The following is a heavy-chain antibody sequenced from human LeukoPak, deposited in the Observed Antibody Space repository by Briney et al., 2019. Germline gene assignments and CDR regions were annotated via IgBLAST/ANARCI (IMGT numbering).Heavy chain of an antibody. J-gene: IGHJ4*02. CDR1: GGSISSGGYS. CDR3: ARAVGVYETHFDY. D-gene: IGHD2/OR15-2a*01. CDR2: IYHSGST. V-gene: IGHV4-30-2*01. Sequence: SETLSLTCAVSGGSISSGGYSWSWIRQPPGKGLEWIGYIYHSGSTYYNPSLKSRVTISVDRSKNQFSLKLSSVTAADTAVYYCARAVGVYETHFDYWGQGTLVTVSS.